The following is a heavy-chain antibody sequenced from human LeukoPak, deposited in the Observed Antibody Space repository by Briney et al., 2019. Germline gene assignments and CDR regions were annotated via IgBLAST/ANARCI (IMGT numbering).Heavy chain of an antibody. V-gene: IGHV3-23*01. CDR3: AKVAVVVVVPAAIRWFDP. J-gene: IGHJ5*02. CDR2: ISGSGGST. Sequence: GGSLRLSCAASTFTFSSYAMSWVRQAPGKGLEWVSAISGSGGSTYYADSVKGRFTISRDNSKNTLYLQMNSLRAEDTAVYYCAKVAVVVVVPAAIRWFDPWGQGTLVTVSS. D-gene: IGHD2-2*02. CDR1: TFTFSSYA.